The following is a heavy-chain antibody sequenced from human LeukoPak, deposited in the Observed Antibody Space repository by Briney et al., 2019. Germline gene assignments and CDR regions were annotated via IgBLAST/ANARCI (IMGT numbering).Heavy chain of an antibody. CDR3: ARDPQYDILTGYLDY. D-gene: IGHD3-9*01. V-gene: IGHV3-23*01. CDR2: ISGRGDNT. Sequence: GGSLRLSCAASGFTFSNYAVSWVRQAPGKGLEWVSAISGRGDNTYYADSVRGRFTISRDNSQNTLFLQMNSLRAEDTAVYYCARDPQYDILTGYLDYWGQGTLVTVSS. J-gene: IGHJ4*02. CDR1: GFTFSNYA.